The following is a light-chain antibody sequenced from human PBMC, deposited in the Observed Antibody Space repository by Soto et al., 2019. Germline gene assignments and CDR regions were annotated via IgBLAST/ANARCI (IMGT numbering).Light chain of an antibody. V-gene: IGLV1-40*01. CDR3: QAFDSSVNGGV. J-gene: IGLJ3*02. CDR1: SSNIGAGHD. CDR2: GNT. Sequence: QTVVTQPPSVSGAPGQRVTISCTWSSSNIGAGHDVHWYQQVPGTAPKLLVSGNTNRPSGVPDRFSGCNSGTAASLAITGLQAEDEADYYCQAFDSSVNGGVFGGGTKLTVL.